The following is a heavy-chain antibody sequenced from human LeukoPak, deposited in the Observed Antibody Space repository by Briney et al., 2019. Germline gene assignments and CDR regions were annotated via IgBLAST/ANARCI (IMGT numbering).Heavy chain of an antibody. J-gene: IGHJ3*02. CDR3: ARAESPGYYGSGSLPPAFDI. V-gene: IGHV1-69*06. CDR1: GGTFSSYA. D-gene: IGHD3-10*01. CDR2: IIPIFGTA. Sequence: SVKVSCKASGGTFSSYAISWVRQAPGQGLEWMGGIIPIFGTANYAQKFQGRVTITADKSTSTAYMELSSLRSEDTAVYYCARAESPGYYGSGSLPPAFDIWGQGTMVTVSS.